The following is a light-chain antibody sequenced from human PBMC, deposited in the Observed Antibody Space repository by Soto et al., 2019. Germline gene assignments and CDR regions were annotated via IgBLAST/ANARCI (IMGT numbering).Light chain of an antibody. CDR3: GTWDSSLSAYV. V-gene: IGLV1-51*01. CDR1: TPNIRNNY. J-gene: IGLJ1*01. Sequence: QSVLTQPPPMSPAPGQKATISCSGSTPNIRNNYVSWYQQLPGTAPKLLIYDNNKRPSGIPDRFSGSKSGTSATLGITGLQTGDEADYYCGTWDSSLSAYVFGTGTKVTVL. CDR2: DNN.